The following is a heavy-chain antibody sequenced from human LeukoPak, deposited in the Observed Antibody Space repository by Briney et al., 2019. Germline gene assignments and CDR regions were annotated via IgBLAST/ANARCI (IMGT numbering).Heavy chain of an antibody. CDR2: ISYDGSNK. Sequence: GGSLRLSCAASGFTFSSYAMHWVRQAPGKGLEWVAVISYDGSNKYYADSVKGRFTISRDNSKNTLYLQMNSLRAEDTAVYYCARDPDKGGGYYPSYYFDYWGQGPLVTVSS. CDR3: ARDPDKGGGYYPSYYFDY. J-gene: IGHJ4*02. CDR1: GFTFSSYA. V-gene: IGHV3-30*04. D-gene: IGHD3-22*01.